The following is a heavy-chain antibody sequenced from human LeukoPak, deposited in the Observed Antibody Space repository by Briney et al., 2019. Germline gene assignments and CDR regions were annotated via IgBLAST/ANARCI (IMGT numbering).Heavy chain of an antibody. D-gene: IGHD3-3*01. Sequence: SQTLSLTCTVSGGSISSGSYYWSWIRQPAGKGLEWIGRIYTSGSTNYNPSLKSRVTISVDTSKNQFSLKLSPVTAADTAVYYCARVVSDFWSGYQNWFDPWGQGTLVTVSS. CDR1: GGSISSGSYY. CDR3: ARVVSDFWSGYQNWFDP. V-gene: IGHV4-61*02. J-gene: IGHJ5*02. CDR2: IYTSGST.